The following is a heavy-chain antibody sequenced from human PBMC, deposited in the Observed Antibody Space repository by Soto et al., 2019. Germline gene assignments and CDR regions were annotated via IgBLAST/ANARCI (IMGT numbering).Heavy chain of an antibody. CDR1: GFTFTYYA. Sequence: GGSLRLSCTASGFTFTYYAFSWVRQAPGKGLEWVSAISANGQGIYYADSVRGRFTISRDNSKNTVFLHMDSLRAEDTAVYYCAKDRDYPRDQFNYWGQGTLVTVYS. CDR2: ISANGQGI. CDR3: AKDRDYPRDQFNY. J-gene: IGHJ4*02. D-gene: IGHD2-2*01. V-gene: IGHV3-23*01.